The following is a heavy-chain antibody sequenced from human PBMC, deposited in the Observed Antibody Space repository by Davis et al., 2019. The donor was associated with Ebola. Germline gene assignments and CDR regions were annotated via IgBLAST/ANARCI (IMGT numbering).Heavy chain of an antibody. Sequence: GSLRLSCAVYGGSFSGYYWSWIRQPPGKGLEWIGEINHSGSTNYNPSLKNRVTISVDTSKNQFSLKLSSVTAADTAVYYCVRAVGATVWFDPWGQGTLVTVSS. D-gene: IGHD1-26*01. CDR2: INHSGST. V-gene: IGHV4-34*01. CDR1: GGSFSGYY. CDR3: VRAVGATVWFDP. J-gene: IGHJ5*02.